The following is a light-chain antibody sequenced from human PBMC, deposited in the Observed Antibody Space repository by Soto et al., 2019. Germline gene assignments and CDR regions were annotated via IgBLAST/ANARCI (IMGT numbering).Light chain of an antibody. CDR1: SSDVGGYNY. J-gene: IGLJ2*01. CDR2: DVS. Sequence: QLVLTQPRPVSGSPGQSVTISCTGTSSDVGGYNYVSWYQQHPGKAPKLMIYDVSKRPSGVPDRFSGSKSGNTASLTISGLQAEDEADYYCCSYAGSYTLVVFGGGTKLTVL. V-gene: IGLV2-11*01. CDR3: CSYAGSYTLVV.